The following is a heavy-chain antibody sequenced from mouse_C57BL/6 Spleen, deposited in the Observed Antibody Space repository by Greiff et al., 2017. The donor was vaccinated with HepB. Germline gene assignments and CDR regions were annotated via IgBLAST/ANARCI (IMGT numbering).Heavy chain of an antibody. D-gene: IGHD2-3*01. CDR2: IDPSDSYT. J-gene: IGHJ4*01. V-gene: IGHV1-69*01. CDR1: GYTFTSYW. Sequence: QVQLKQPGAELVMPGASVKLSCKASGYTFTSYWMHWVKQRPGQGLEWIGEIDPSDSYTNYNQKFKGKSTLTVDKSSSTAYMQLSSLTSEDSAVYYCARGWLLGGAMDYWGQGTSVTVSS. CDR3: ARGWLLGGAMDY.